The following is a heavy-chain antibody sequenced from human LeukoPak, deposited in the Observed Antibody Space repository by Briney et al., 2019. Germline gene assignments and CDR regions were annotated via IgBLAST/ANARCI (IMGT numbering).Heavy chain of an antibody. CDR1: GGSISSSSYY. CDR2: IYHSGST. J-gene: IGHJ4*02. D-gene: IGHD6-6*01. V-gene: IGHV4-39*07. Sequence: PSETLSLTCTVSGGSISSSSYYWGWIRQPPGKGLEWIGSIYHSGSTYYNLSLKSRVTISVDRSKNQFSLKLSSVTAADTAVYYCATLLEYSSSSGDYWGQGTLVTVSS. CDR3: ATLLEYSSSSGDY.